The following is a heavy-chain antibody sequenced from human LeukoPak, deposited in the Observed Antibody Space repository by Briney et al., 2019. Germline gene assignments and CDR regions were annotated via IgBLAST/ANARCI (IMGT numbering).Heavy chain of an antibody. J-gene: IGHJ4*02. CDR2: INPNSDDT. CDR1: GYTFTAHY. CDR3: ARGPPVEY. Sequence: ASVKVSCKASGYTFTAHYIHWVRQAPGQGLEWMGGINPNSDDTSYAQNFQGRVTMTSDTSITTAYMELSRLTSDDAAVYYCARGPPVEYWGQGTLVSVSS. V-gene: IGHV1-2*02.